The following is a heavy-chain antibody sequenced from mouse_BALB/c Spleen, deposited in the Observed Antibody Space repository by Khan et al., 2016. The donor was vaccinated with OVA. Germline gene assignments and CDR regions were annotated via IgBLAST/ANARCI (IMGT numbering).Heavy chain of an antibody. Sequence: VQLKQSGAELGRPGSSVKLSCKTSGFTFTSYGIKWVKQRPGQGLEWIGYIYPGNGYTVYNEKFQGKATLTSDTASSTAYMQLRSLTSEDAAIYFCAAAYYRNYFDYWGQGTTLTGSS. D-gene: IGHD2-14*01. CDR1: GFTFTSYG. CDR2: IYPGNGYT. CDR3: AAAYYRNYFDY. J-gene: IGHJ2*01. V-gene: IGHV1S134*01.